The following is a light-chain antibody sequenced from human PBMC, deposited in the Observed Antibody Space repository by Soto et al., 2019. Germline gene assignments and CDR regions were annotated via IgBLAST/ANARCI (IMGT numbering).Light chain of an antibody. J-gene: IGKJ4*01. CDR1: QSVSSY. CDR2: DAS. Sequence: EIVLTQSPATLSLSPGERATLSGRASQSVSSYLAWYQQKPGQAPRLLIYDASNRATGIPARFSGSGPGTDFTLTISSLEPEDFQVYYCQQRSNWPPLTFGGGAKVEIK. CDR3: QQRSNWPPLT. V-gene: IGKV3-11*01.